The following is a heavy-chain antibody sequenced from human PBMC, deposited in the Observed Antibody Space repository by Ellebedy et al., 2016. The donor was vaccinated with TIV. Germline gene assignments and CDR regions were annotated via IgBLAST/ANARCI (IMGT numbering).Heavy chain of an antibody. CDR1: GFSFRSYW. CDR3: ARRGSYGDYAVQINNWFDS. CDR2: IYQDGGVQ. D-gene: IGHD4-17*01. V-gene: IGHV3-7*01. J-gene: IGHJ5*01. Sequence: PGGSLRLSCAASGFSFRSYWMSWVRQAPGKGLEWVANIYQDGGVQYYVDSVKGRFTISRDNAKNSLYLQMNSLKVEDTAVYYCARRGSYGDYAVQINNWFDSWGQGTLVTVYS.